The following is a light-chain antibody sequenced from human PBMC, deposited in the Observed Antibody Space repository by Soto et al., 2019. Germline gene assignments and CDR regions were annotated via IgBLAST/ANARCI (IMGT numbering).Light chain of an antibody. CDR3: QQSYSAPPWA. CDR2: GAS. J-gene: IGKJ1*01. V-gene: IGKV1-39*01. CDR1: QRISSY. Sequence: DIQMTQSPASLSASVGDRVTITCRASQRISSYLNWYQQKPGKGPNLLIYGASSLQSGVPSRFSGSGAGTDFTLTIRNLQPEDFATYDCQQSYSAPPWAFGQGTRVDIK.